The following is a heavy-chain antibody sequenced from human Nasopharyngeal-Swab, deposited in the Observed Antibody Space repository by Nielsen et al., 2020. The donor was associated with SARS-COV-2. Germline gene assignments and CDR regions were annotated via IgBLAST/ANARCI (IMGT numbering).Heavy chain of an antibody. CDR1: GFTFSSYA. V-gene: IGHV3-53*01. Sequence: GGSLRLSCAASGFTFSSYAMSWVRQAPGKGLEWVSLLYSGGNTYYTDSVKGRFTVSRDKSKNTLYLQMNSLRADDTAVYFCARGGGDAYNPIDFWGQGTLVTVSS. D-gene: IGHD5-24*01. J-gene: IGHJ4*02. CDR3: ARGGGDAYNPIDF. CDR2: LYSGGNT.